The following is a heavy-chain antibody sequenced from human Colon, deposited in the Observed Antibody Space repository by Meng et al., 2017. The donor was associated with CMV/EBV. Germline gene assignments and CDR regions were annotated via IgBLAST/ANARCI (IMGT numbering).Heavy chain of an antibody. CDR3: AHRPYGSGSYFFDY. J-gene: IGHJ4*02. V-gene: IGHV2-5*02. CDR2: IYWDDDK. Sequence: HITLKESGPTLVKHTQTLTLPCTFSGFSLSTIGMGVGWIRQRPGKALEWLGVIYWDDDKRYSPSLKSRLTITKDTSKNQVVLTMTNLDPLDTATYYCAHRPYGSGSYFFDYWGQGTLVTVSS. D-gene: IGHD3-10*01. CDR1: GFSLSTIGMG.